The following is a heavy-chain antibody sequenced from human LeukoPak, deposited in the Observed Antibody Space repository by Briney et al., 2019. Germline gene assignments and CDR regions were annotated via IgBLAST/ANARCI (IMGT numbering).Heavy chain of an antibody. CDR1: GDSTSSDHYY. CDR2: IYYSGST. CDR3: AREVAATIDY. J-gene: IGHJ4*02. Sequence: KPSETLSLTCTVSGDSTSSDHYYGGWVRQPPGKGLEWIGYIYYSGSTYYNPSLKSRVTISVDTSKNQFSLKLSSVTAADTAVYYCAREVAATIDYWGQGTLVTVSS. D-gene: IGHD2-15*01. V-gene: IGHV4-31*03.